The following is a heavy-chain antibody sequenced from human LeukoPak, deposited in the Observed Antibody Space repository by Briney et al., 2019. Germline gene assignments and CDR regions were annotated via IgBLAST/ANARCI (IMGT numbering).Heavy chain of an antibody. CDR3: AKDLGGLSYYYYGMDV. CDR1: GFTFSGYA. CDR2: ISGSGGST. J-gene: IGHJ6*02. D-gene: IGHD3-16*01. Sequence: GGSLRLSCAASGFTFSGYAMSWVRQAPGKGLEWVSAISGSGGSTYYADSVKGRFTISRDNSKNTLYLQMNSLRAEDTAVYYCAKDLGGLSYYYYGMDVWGQGTTVTVSS. V-gene: IGHV3-23*01.